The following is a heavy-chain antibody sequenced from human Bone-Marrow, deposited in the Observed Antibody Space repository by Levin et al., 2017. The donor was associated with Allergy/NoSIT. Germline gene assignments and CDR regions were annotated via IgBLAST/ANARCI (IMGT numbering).Heavy chain of an antibody. D-gene: IGHD6-19*01. J-gene: IGHJ4*02. Sequence: PGESLKISCAGSTFTFANNAMSWVRQAPGKGLEWVSVISGNGVTTYYADSVKGRFTISRDNSKKTLFLQMDSLRAEDTAIYYCAQTSGWMAETRATSYFVHWGQGILVTVSS. CDR1: TFTFANNA. CDR3: AQTSGWMAETRATSYFVH. CDR2: ISGNGVTT. V-gene: IGHV3-23*01.